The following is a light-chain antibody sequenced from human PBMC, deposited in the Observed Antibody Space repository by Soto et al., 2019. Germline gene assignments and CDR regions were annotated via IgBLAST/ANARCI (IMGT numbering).Light chain of an antibody. J-gene: IGKJ2*01. CDR2: SAT. Sequence: DIQMTQSPSSLSASAGDSVTITCRASHFISNFLAWYQLRPEKPPRLLIYSATTLHSGVPSRFRGSGVGTDFTLTISGLQPEDAGTYYCQSCRNVPYIFAQGTRVE. V-gene: IGKV1-27*01. CDR1: HFISNF. CDR3: QSCRNVPYI.